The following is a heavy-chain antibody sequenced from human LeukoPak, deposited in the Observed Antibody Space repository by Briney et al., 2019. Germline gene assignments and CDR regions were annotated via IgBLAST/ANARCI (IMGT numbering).Heavy chain of an antibody. D-gene: IGHD4-17*01. CDR2: IYHSGST. CDR1: GGSISRRNW. J-gene: IGHJ4*02. Sequence: PSETLSLTCAVSGGSISRRNWWSWVRQPPGKGLEWIGEIYHSGSTNYNPSLKTRVTISVDKSKNQSSLKLSSVTAADTAVYYCARASHDYGDYSHFDYWGQGTLVTVSS. V-gene: IGHV4-4*02. CDR3: ARASHDYGDYSHFDY.